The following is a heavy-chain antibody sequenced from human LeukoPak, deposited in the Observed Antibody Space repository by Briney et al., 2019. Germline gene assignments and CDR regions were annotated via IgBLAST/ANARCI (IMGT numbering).Heavy chain of an antibody. J-gene: IGHJ6*03. CDR1: GGSISSYY. V-gene: IGHV4-4*07. CDR2: IYTSGST. Sequence: SETLSLTCTVSGGSISSYYWSWIRQPAGKGLEWIGRIYTSGSTNYNPSLKSRVTMSVDTSKNQFSLKLSSVTAADTAVYYCARAGYCSSTSCYSDYYYYMDVWGKGTTVTVSS. CDR3: ARAGYCSSTSCYSDYYYYMDV. D-gene: IGHD2-2*01.